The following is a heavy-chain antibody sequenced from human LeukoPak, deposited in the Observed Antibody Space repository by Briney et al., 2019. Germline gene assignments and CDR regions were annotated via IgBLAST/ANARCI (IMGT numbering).Heavy chain of an antibody. CDR2: MYSRGDT. CDR1: GFTLSDNY. Sequence: PGGSLRLSCAASGFTLSDNYMSWVRQAPGKGLGWVSVMYSRGDTYYADSVKGRFTFSRDISKNTLYLQMNGLRTEDTAMYYCARDAPQVPAAGVLASWGQGTLVTVSS. D-gene: IGHD6-13*01. J-gene: IGHJ5*02. CDR3: ARDAPQVPAAGVLAS. V-gene: IGHV3-53*01.